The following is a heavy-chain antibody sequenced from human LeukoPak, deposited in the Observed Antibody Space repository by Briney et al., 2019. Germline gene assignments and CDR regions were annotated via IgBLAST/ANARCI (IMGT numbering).Heavy chain of an antibody. Sequence: SETLSLTCTVSGGSISSGNYYWSWIRQPAGKGLEYIGRVYTSGSTNYNPSLKSRVTISVDTSKNQFSLKLSSVTAADTAMYYCAREGWQWLVHAFDIWGQGTMVTVSS. CDR2: VYTSGST. V-gene: IGHV4-61*02. CDR1: GGSISSGNYY. CDR3: AREGWQWLVHAFDI. J-gene: IGHJ3*02. D-gene: IGHD6-19*01.